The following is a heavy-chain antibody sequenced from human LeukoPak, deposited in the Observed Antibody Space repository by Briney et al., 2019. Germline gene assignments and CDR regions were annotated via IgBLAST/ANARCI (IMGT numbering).Heavy chain of an antibody. CDR2: ISWDGGST. D-gene: IGHD3-10*01. J-gene: IGHJ6*02. CDR1: GFTFDDYT. Sequence: GSLRLSCAASGFTFDDYTMHWVRQAPGKGLEWVSLISWDGGSTYYADSVKGRFTISRDNSKNSLYLQMNSLRTEDTALYYCAKDMERLWFGELYGMDVWGQGTTVTVSS. CDR3: AKDMERLWFGELYGMDV. V-gene: IGHV3-43*01.